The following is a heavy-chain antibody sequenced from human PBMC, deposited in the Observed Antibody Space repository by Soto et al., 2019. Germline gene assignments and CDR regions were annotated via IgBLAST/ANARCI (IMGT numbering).Heavy chain of an antibody. V-gene: IGHV3-23*01. CDR3: AKKGSGGSWMFDP. CDR2: ISGSGGST. Sequence: EVQLLESGGGLVQPGGSLRLSCAASGFTFSSYAMSWVRQAPGKGLEWVSAISGSGGSTYYADSVKGRFTISRDNSKNPLYLQMNSLRADDTAVYYCAKKGSGGSWMFDPWGQGTLVTVSS. D-gene: IGHD2-15*01. CDR1: GFTFSSYA. J-gene: IGHJ5*02.